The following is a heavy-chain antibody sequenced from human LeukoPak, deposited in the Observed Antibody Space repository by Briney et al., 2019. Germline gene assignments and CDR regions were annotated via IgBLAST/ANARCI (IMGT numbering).Heavy chain of an antibody. CDR2: IHPGRGDT. CDR3: ARAYGSGSYTLLFFDY. J-gene: IGHJ4*02. Sequence: ASVKVSCKALGYTFTDHYFHWLRRAPGQGLEWMGWIHPGRGDTNYAQKFQGRVTMTRDTSTSTVYMELSSLRSEDTAVYYCARAYGSGSYTLLFFDYWGQGTLVTVSS. V-gene: IGHV1-2*02. CDR1: GYTFTDHY. D-gene: IGHD3-10*01.